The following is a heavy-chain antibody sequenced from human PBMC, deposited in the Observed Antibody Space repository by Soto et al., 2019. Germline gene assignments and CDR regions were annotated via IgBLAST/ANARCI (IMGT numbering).Heavy chain of an antibody. J-gene: IGHJ5*02. CDR2: IYHSGST. CDR1: GYSISRGYY. Sequence: KPSETLSLTCSVSGYSISRGYYWGSIRQPPGKGLEWIGSIYHSGSTYHNPSLKSRVTISVDTSKNHFSLRLSPVTAADTAVYYCTRDRSSGWFGGQNNWFDPWGQGTLVTVSS. CDR3: TRDRSSGWFGGQNNWFDP. V-gene: IGHV4-38-2*02. D-gene: IGHD6-19*01.